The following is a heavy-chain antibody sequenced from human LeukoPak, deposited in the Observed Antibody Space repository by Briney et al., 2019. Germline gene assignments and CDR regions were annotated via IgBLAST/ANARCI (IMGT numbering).Heavy chain of an antibody. CDR1: GYTFSRYW. D-gene: IGHD1-20*01. CDR3: TKDLTGNRDF. V-gene: IGHV3-74*01. CDR2: IDTDGSIT. J-gene: IGHJ4*02. Sequence: AGGSLRLSCAASGYTFSRYWMHWVRQAPGKGLVWVSHIDTDGSITSYADSVKGRFTIDRDNAKNTLYLQMNSLRAEDTAVYYCTKDLTGNRDFWGQGNPVTVSS.